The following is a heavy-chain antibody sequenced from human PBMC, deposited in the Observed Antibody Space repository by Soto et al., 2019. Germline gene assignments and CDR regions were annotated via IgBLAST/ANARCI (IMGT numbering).Heavy chain of an antibody. Sequence: QGPLQEAGPGLVKPSETLSLIFTVSGGSLSNDFLSWVRPAPGKGLGWVGFNFYRKGPYYGPSLKSRITMSVDTSKNQITLDLTSVTVADTAVYYCARLGVCGDDCYSFDSWGQGTLVTVSS. J-gene: IGHJ4*02. D-gene: IGHD2-21*02. CDR2: NFYRKGP. V-gene: IGHV4-59*08. CDR3: ARLGVCGDDCYSFDS. CDR1: GGSLSNDF.